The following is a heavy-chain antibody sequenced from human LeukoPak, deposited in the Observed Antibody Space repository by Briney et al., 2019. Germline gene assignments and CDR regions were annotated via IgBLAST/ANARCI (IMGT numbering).Heavy chain of an antibody. V-gene: IGHV3-21*01. Sequence: KTGGSLRLSCAASGFTLSSYSMNWVRQAPGKGLEWVSSISSSSSYIYYADSVKGRFTISRDNSKNTLYLQMNSLRAEDTAVYYCANGKDSSSWTGIFDYWGQGTLVTVSS. CDR3: ANGKDSSSWTGIFDY. CDR2: ISSSSSYI. D-gene: IGHD6-13*01. J-gene: IGHJ4*02. CDR1: GFTLSSYS.